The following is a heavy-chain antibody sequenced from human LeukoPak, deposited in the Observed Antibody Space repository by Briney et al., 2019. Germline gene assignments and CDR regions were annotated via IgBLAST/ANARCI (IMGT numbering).Heavy chain of an antibody. D-gene: IGHD6-13*01. CDR1: GFTFSSYA. CDR2: ISGSGGST. CDR3: AQDSRYSSSWYLGDY. Sequence: TGGSLRLSCAASGFTFSSYAMSWVRQAPGKGLEWVSAISGSGGSTYYADSVKGRFTISRDNSKNTLYLQMNSLRAEDTAVYYCAQDSRYSSSWYLGDYWGQGTLVTVSS. J-gene: IGHJ4*02. V-gene: IGHV3-23*01.